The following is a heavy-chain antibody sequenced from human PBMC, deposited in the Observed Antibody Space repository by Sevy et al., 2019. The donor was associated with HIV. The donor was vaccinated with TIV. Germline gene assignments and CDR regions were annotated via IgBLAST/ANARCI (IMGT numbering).Heavy chain of an antibody. CDR2: FDPEDGET. CDR3: ATPRHGDRHNWYFDL. J-gene: IGHJ2*01. Sequence: ASVKVSCKVSGYTLNELSMHWVRQAPGKGLEWMGGFDPEDGETIYAQKFQGRVTMTEDTSTDTAYMELSSLRSEDTAVYYCATPRHGDRHNWYFDLWGRGTLVTVSS. CDR1: GYTLNELS. D-gene: IGHD4-17*01. V-gene: IGHV1-24*01.